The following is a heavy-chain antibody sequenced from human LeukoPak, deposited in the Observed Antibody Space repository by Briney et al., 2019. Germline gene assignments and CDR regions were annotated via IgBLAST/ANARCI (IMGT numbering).Heavy chain of an antibody. CDR1: GGSISSYY. CDR2: IYTSGST. Sequence: SETLSLTCTVSGGSISSYYWSWIRQPPGKGLEWIGRIYTSGSTNYDPSLKSRVTISVDKSKNQFSLKLSSVTAADTAVYYCARQQAPQYSNFDYWGQGTLVTISS. J-gene: IGHJ4*02. V-gene: IGHV4-4*07. CDR3: ARQQAPQYSNFDY. D-gene: IGHD6-6*01.